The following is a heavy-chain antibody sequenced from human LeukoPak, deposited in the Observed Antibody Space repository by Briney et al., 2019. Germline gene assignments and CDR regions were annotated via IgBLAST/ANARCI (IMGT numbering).Heavy chain of an antibody. CDR3: ARDGRYSSSWSYYFDY. CDR1: GFTFSSYS. J-gene: IGHJ4*02. CDR2: ISSSSSYI. Sequence: GGSLRLSCAASGFTFSSYSMNWVRQAPGKGLEWVSSISSSSSYIYYADSVKGRFTVSRDNAKNSLYLQMNCLRAEDTAVYYCARDGRYSSSWSYYFDYWGQGTLVTVSS. D-gene: IGHD6-13*01. V-gene: IGHV3-21*01.